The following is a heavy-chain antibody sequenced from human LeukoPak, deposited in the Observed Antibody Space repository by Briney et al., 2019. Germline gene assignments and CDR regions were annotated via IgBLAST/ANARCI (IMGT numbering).Heavy chain of an antibody. CDR2: IYYSRST. V-gene: IGHV4-39*01. CDR1: GGSISSSSYY. Sequence: SETLSLTCTVSGGSISSSSYYWGWIRQPPGKGLEWIGSIYYSRSTYYNPSLKSRVTISVDTSKNQFSLKLSSVTAADTAVYYCARRRSSWPYYYYYMDVWGKGTTVTVSS. CDR3: ARRRSSWPYYYYYMDV. J-gene: IGHJ6*03. D-gene: IGHD6-13*01.